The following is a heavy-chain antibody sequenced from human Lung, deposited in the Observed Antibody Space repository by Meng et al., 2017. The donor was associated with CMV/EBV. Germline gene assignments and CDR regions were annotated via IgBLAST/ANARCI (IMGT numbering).Heavy chain of an antibody. D-gene: IGHD6-13*01. Sequence: ASXXVSXKASGYTLTNYYIHWVRQAPGQGLEWMGIINPSDNTTIYAQKFQGRVTMTRDTSTSTVYMELSSLRSDDPALYYCARDLGYSSSWYFQYYFDCWXQGTLVTVSS. J-gene: IGHJ4*02. V-gene: IGHV1-46*01. CDR1: GYTLTNYY. CDR3: ARDLGYSSSWYFQYYFDC. CDR2: INPSDNTT.